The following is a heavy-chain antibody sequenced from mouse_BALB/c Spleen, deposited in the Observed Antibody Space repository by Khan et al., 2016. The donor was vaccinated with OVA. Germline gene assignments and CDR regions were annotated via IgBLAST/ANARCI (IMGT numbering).Heavy chain of an antibody. Sequence: VQLQESGAELARPGASAKMSCKASGYTFTNYTIHWIKQRPGQGLEWIGYINPSSNYSNYNQKFKDKATLTADKSSSTAYMQLSSLTSDYTSVEYCVRIPVPPYYFDSGGKGTTLTVPS. CDR3: VRIPVPPYYFDS. V-gene: IGHV1-4*01. CDR2: INPSSNYS. J-gene: IGHJ2*01. CDR1: GYTFTNYT.